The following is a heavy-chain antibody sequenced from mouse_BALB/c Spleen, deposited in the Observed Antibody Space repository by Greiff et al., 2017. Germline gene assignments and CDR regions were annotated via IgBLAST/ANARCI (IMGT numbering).Heavy chain of an antibody. CDR2: IYPGDGST. Sequence: VQLQESGPELVKPGASVKMSCKASGYTFTSYYIHWVKQRPGQGLEWIGWIYPGDGSTKYNEKFKGKTTLTADKSSSTAYMLLSSLTSEDSAIYFCARNMGDYWGQGTSVTVSS. D-gene: IGHD1-1*02. CDR3: ARNMGDY. V-gene: IGHV1S56*01. CDR1: GYTFTSYY. J-gene: IGHJ4*01.